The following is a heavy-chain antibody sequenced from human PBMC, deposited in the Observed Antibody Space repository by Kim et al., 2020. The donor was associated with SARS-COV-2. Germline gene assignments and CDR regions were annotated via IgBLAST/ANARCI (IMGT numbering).Heavy chain of an antibody. CDR3: AAVWSYDSSGYTAFDI. J-gene: IGHJ3*02. Sequence: KFQERVTITRDMSTSTAYMELSSLRSEDTAVYYCAAVWSYDSSGYTAFDIWGQGTMVTVSS. V-gene: IGHV1-58*01. D-gene: IGHD3-22*01.